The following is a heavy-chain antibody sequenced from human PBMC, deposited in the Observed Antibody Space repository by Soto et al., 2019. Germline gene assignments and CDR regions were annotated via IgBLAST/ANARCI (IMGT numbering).Heavy chain of an antibody. J-gene: IGHJ6*02. CDR1: GFTFSSYA. CDR2: ISYDGSNK. V-gene: IGHV3-30-3*01. D-gene: IGHD3-3*01. CDR3: ARDLTIFGVVISPGYYGMDV. Sequence: GGSLRLSCAASGFTFSSYAMHWVRQAPGKGLEWVAVISYDGSNKYYADSVKGRFTISRDNSKNTLYLQMNSLRAEDTAVYYCARDLTIFGVVISPGYYGMDVWGQGTTVTVSS.